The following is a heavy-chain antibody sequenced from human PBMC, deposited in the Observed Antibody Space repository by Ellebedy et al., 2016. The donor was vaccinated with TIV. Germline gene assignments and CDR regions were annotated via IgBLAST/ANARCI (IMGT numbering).Heavy chain of an antibody. CDR2: IKADGSEK. Sequence: GGSLRLXCTASGFAFSNSWMSWVRQAPGKGLEWVANIKADGSEKYYVDSVKGRFTISRDNARNSLYLQMNSLRGEDTAVYYCAREVEDGSGSYYNFPTYYYYYYGMDVWGQGTTVTVSS. J-gene: IGHJ6*02. CDR1: GFAFSNSW. CDR3: AREVEDGSGSYYNFPTYYYYYYGMDV. V-gene: IGHV3-7*03. D-gene: IGHD3-10*01.